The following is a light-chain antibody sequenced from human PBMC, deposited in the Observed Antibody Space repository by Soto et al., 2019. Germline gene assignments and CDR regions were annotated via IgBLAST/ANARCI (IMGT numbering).Light chain of an antibody. CDR2: VTS. Sequence: EMVLTQSPGTLSMSPGQRATVSCRASQSVGTYLAWYQQKTGQPPNLLISVTSSSATGVPDRFSGSGYGTEYSLTMSRAEPPDFEVHYCHQYLATNPITFGQGTLLE. CDR1: QSVGTY. CDR3: HQYLATNPIT. J-gene: IGKJ5*01. V-gene: IGKV3-20*01.